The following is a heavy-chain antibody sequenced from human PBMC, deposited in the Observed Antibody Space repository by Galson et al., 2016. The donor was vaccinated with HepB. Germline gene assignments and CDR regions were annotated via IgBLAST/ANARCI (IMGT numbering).Heavy chain of an antibody. CDR1: GFNFRSYW. J-gene: IGHJ4*02. D-gene: IGHD2-21*02. V-gene: IGHV3-74*01. CDR3: AKGDGYFDS. CDR2: ISSDETDI. Sequence: SLRLSCAASGFNFRSYWMHWVRQVPGKGLVWVSRISSDETDIIYADSVKGRFTVSRDNAKNTLFLQMNSLRAEDTAVYYCAKGDGYFDSWGKGTVVTVSS.